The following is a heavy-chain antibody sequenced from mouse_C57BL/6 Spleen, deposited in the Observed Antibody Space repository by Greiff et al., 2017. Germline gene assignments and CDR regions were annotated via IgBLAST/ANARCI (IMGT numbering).Heavy chain of an antibody. Sequence: VQLKQSGPELVKPGASVKIPCKASGYTFTDYNMDWVKQSHGKSLEWIGDINPNNGGTIYNQKFKGKATLTVDKSSSTAYMELRSLTSEDTAVYYCARGGGPYYYAMDYWGQGTSVTVSS. CDR2: INPNNGGT. J-gene: IGHJ4*01. V-gene: IGHV1-18*01. CDR1: GYTFTDYN. CDR3: ARGGGPYYYAMDY.